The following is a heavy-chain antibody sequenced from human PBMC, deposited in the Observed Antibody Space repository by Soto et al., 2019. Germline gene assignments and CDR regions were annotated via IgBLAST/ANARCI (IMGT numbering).Heavy chain of an antibody. V-gene: IGHV3-23*01. J-gene: IGHJ4*02. D-gene: IGHD2-21*02. CDR3: TTWLTAHFDY. Sequence: GRNRRLSCAASGFPFIIYTLTWVRRAPGKGLEWVATSSDRRTGNTHYSDSVRGRFTLSRDYSRNILFLQMDSLRADDTALYYCTTWLTAHFDYWGRGNQVTVSS. CDR2: SSDRRTGNT. CDR1: GFPFIIYT.